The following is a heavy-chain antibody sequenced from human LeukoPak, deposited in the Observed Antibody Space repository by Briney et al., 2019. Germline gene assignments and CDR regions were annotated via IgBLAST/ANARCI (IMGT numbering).Heavy chain of an antibody. V-gene: IGHV4-39*07. D-gene: IGHD3-10*01. CDR3: ARRSLLMVRGVNDAFDI. Sequence: PSETLSLTCTVSGGSISSSSYYWGWIRQPPGKGLEWIGSIYYSGSTYYNPSLKSRVTISVDTSKNQFSLKLSSVTAADTAVYYCARRSLLMVRGVNDAFDIWGQGTMVTVSS. CDR1: GGSISSSSYY. J-gene: IGHJ3*02. CDR2: IYYSGST.